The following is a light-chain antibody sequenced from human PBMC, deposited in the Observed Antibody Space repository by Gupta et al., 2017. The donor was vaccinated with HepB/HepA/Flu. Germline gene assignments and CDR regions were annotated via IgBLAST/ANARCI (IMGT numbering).Light chain of an antibody. J-gene: IGLJ2*01. CDR2: SNN. Sequence: SVLPPSPTASRAPGPRVTISCSGSSSNIGRNNLNWSQQFSVTAPKLLIYSNNPRPAGVPDRFSGSKSGSAASLAISGRQAEDEGDYYCAVFYDSWNGTVFGGGTKLTGL. V-gene: IGLV1-44*01. CDR1: SSNIGRNN. CDR3: AVFYDSWNGTV.